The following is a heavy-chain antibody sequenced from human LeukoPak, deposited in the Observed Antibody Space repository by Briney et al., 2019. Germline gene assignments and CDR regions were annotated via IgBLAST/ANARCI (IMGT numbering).Heavy chain of an antibody. V-gene: IGHV3-15*01. CDR1: GLTFSSYA. CDR2: IKSKTDGGTT. CDR3: TPGGILMVYARYGMDV. Sequence: PGGSLRLSCAASGLTFSSYAMSWVRQAPGKGLEWVGRIKSKTDGGTTDYAAPVKGRFTISRDDSKNTLYLQMNSLKTEDTAVYYCTPGGILMVYARYGMDVWGQGTTVTVSS. J-gene: IGHJ6*02. D-gene: IGHD2-8*01.